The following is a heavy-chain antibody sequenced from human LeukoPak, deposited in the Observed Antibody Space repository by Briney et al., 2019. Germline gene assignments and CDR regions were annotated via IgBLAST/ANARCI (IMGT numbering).Heavy chain of an antibody. CDR3: ARDRYGDYPLDY. Sequence: PSQTLSLTCTVSGGSISSGGYYWSWIRQHPGKGLEWIGYIYYSGSTYYNPSLKSRVTISVDTSKNQFSLKLSSVTAADTAVYYCARDRYGDYPLDYWGQGTLVTVSS. CDR1: GGSISSGGYY. J-gene: IGHJ4*02. D-gene: IGHD4-17*01. V-gene: IGHV4-31*03. CDR2: IYYSGST.